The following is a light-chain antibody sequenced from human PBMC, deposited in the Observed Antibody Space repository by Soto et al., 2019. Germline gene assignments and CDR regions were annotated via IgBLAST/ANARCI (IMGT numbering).Light chain of an antibody. CDR2: DAS. Sequence: DIQMTQSPSTLSASVGDRSTITCRASQSISSWLAWYQQKPGKAPKLLIYDASSLESGVPSRFSGSGSGTEFTLTISSLQPDDFATYYCQQYNSYLYTFGQGTRREIK. J-gene: IGKJ5*01. CDR3: QQYNSYLYT. V-gene: IGKV1-5*01. CDR1: QSISSW.